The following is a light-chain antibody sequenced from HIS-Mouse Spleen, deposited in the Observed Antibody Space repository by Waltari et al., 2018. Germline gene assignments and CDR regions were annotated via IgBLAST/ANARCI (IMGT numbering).Light chain of an antibody. V-gene: IGLV1-40*01. J-gene: IGLJ1*01. Sequence: QSVLTQPPSVSGAPGQRVTISCTGSSSNIGAGYDVHWYQQLPGTAPKLLIYGNSNRPSRVPARFSGSKSGTSASLAITGLQAEDEADYYCQSYDSSLSAHYVFGTGTKVTVL. CDR1: SSNIGAGYD. CDR3: QSYDSSLSAHYV. CDR2: GNS.